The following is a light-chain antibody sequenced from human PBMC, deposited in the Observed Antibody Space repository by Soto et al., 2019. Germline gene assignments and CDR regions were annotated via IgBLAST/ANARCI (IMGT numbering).Light chain of an antibody. V-gene: IGKV3-15*01. Sequence: EVVMTQSPATLSVSPGERATLSCRASQSARSSLGWYQQKPGQPPILLIYDVSIRATGIPARFNGSGSGTEFTLTFSSLQSEDSAIYYCQQYFEWPPMTFGQGTKVDIK. CDR2: DVS. CDR3: QQYFEWPPMT. J-gene: IGKJ1*01. CDR1: QSARSS.